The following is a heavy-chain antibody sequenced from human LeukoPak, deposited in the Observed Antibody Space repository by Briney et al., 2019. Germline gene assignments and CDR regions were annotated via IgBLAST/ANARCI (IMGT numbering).Heavy chain of an antibody. J-gene: IGHJ6*02. V-gene: IGHV3-30-3*01. D-gene: IGHD2-15*01. Sequence: GRSLRLSCAASGFTFSSYAMHWVRQAPGKGLEWVAVISYDGSNKYYADSVKGRFTISRDNSKNTLYLQMNSLRAEDTAVYYCARDYCSGGSCYPFDYYYYYSMDVWGQGTTVTVSS. CDR2: ISYDGSNK. CDR1: GFTFSSYA. CDR3: ARDYCSGGSCYPFDYYYYYSMDV.